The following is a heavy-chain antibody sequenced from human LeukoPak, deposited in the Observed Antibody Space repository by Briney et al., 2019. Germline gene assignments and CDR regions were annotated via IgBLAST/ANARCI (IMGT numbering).Heavy chain of an antibody. J-gene: IGHJ6*02. D-gene: IGHD3-10*01. CDR3: ARITMVRKRPITYYYYGMDV. CDR1: GGSFSGYY. V-gene: IGHV4-34*01. CDR2: INHSGST. Sequence: PSETLSLTCAVYGGSFSGYYWSWIRQPPGKGLEWIGEINHSGSTNYNPSLKSRVTISVDTSKNQFSLKLSSVTAADTAVYYCARITMVRKRPITYYYYGMDVWGQGTTVTVSS.